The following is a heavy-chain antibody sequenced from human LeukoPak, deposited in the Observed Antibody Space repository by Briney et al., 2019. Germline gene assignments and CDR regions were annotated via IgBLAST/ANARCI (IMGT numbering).Heavy chain of an antibody. D-gene: IGHD1-26*01. CDR2: ISYDGSNK. CDR3: ARDPVGAIGYGMDV. J-gene: IGHJ6*02. CDR1: GFTFSSYA. V-gene: IGHV3-30*14. Sequence: GGSLRLSCGASGFTFSSYAMHWVRQAPGKGLEWVAVISYDGSNKYYADSVKGRFTISRDTSKNTLFLQMNSLRAEDTAVYYCARDPVGAIGYGMDVWGQGTTVTVSS.